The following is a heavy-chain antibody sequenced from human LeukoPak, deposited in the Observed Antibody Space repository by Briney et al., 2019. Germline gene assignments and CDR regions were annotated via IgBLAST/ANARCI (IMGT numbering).Heavy chain of an antibody. D-gene: IGHD6-13*01. CDR2: ISGSGGST. CDR3: AKDRSAAAGTWWFDP. J-gene: IGHJ5*02. Sequence: GGSLRLSCAASGFTSSSYAMSWVRQAPGKGLEWVSAISGSGGSTYYADSVKGRFTISRDNSKNTLYLQMNSLRAEDTAVYYCAKDRSAAAGTWWFDPWGQGTLVTVSS. CDR1: GFTSSSYA. V-gene: IGHV3-23*01.